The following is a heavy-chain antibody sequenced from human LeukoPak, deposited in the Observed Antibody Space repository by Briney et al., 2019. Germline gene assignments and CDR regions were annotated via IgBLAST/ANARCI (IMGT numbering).Heavy chain of an antibody. CDR1: GFTFDDYA. J-gene: IGHJ4*02. Sequence: PGGSLRLSCAAPGFTFDDYAMHWVRQPPGKGLEWVSLISGDGGSTYYADSVKGRFAISRDNSKNSLYLQMNSLRTEDTALYYCAISDHYFDYRGQGTLVTVSS. CDR2: ISGDGGST. V-gene: IGHV3-43*02. CDR3: AISDHYFDY.